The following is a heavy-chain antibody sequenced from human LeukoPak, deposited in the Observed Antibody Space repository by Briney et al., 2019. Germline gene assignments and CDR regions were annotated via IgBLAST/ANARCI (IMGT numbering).Heavy chain of an antibody. CDR2: IYISGST. CDR1: GGSISSGSYY. V-gene: IGHV4-61*02. D-gene: IGHD2-21*01. Sequence: SETLSLTCTVSGGSISSGSYYWSWIRQPAGKGLEWIGRIYISGSTSYNPSLKSRVTISVDTSKNQLSLKLSSVTAADTAVYYCARSKSCGGDCYAFDIWGQGTMVTVSS. CDR3: ARSKSCGGDCYAFDI. J-gene: IGHJ3*02.